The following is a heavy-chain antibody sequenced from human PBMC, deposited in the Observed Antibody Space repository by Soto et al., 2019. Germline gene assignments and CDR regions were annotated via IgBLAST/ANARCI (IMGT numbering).Heavy chain of an antibody. CDR3: ARVREYALWFGELF. J-gene: IGHJ4*02. CDR2: IYSGEST. CDR1: GFTDSSKD. Sequence: GGSLRLSCAASGFTDSSKDISWVRQAPGKGLEWVSVIYSGESTYYADSVKGRFIISRDISKNTVYLQMNSLRAEDTAVYYCARVREYALWFGELFWGQGTLVTVSS. D-gene: IGHD3-10*01. V-gene: IGHV3-66*01.